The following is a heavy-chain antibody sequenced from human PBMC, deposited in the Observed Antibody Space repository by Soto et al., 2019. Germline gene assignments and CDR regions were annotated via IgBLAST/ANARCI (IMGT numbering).Heavy chain of an antibody. J-gene: IGHJ5*02. CDR2: IRSKAYGGTT. D-gene: IGHD6-13*01. CDR1: GFTFGDYA. V-gene: IGHV3-49*04. CDR3: TRVVANSSPTPGYWFDP. Sequence: HPGGSLRLSCTASGFTFGDYAMSWVRQAPGKGLEWVGFIRSKAYGGTTEYAASVKGGFTISRDDSKSIAYLQMNSLKTGDTAVYYCTRVVANSSPTPGYWFDPWGQGTLVTVSS.